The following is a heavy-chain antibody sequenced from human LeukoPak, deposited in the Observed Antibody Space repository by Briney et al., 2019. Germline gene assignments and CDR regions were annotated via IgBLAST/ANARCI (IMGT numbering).Heavy chain of an antibody. CDR3: ARHLLWFGEASLDAFDI. V-gene: IGHV4-59*01. CDR2: IYYSGST. Sequence: TASETLSLTCTVSGGSISSYYWSWIRRPPGKGLEWIGYIYYSGSTNYNPSLKSRVTISVDTSKNQFSLKLSSVTAADTAVYYCARHLLWFGEASLDAFDIWGQGTMVTVSS. D-gene: IGHD3-10*01. CDR1: GGSISSYY. J-gene: IGHJ3*02.